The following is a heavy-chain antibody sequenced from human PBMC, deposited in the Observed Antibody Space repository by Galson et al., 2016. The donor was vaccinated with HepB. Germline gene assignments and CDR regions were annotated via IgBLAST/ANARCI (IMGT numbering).Heavy chain of an antibody. D-gene: IGHD1-26*01. CDR2: INASGST. V-gene: IGHV4-34*01. CDR1: GASSSGYY. CDR3: ARSMGRYLYYAMDV. J-gene: IGHJ6*02. Sequence: SETLSLTCDVYGASSSGYYWTWIRQPPGKGLEWIGEINASGSTNYIPSLKSRVTISLDTSKNQFSLNLISVTAADTAVYYCARSMGRYLYYAMDVWGQGTTVTVSS.